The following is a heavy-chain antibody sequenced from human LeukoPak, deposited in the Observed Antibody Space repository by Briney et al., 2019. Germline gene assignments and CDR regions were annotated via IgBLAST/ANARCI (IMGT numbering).Heavy chain of an antibody. CDR2: IYYSGST. CDR3: ARDQPREGFDY. J-gene: IGHJ4*02. CDR1: GGSISSYY. V-gene: IGHV4-59*01. Sequence: SETLSLTCTVSGGSISSYYWSWIRQPPGKGLEWIGYIYYSGSTNYNPSLKSRVTISVDTSKNQFSLKLSSVTAADTAVYYCARDQPREGFDYWGQGTLVTVPS.